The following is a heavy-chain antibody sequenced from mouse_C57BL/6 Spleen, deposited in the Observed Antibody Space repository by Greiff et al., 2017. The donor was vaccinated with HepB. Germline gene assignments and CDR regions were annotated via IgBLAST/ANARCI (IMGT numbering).Heavy chain of an antibody. Sequence: VQLQQSGPELVKPGASVKMSCKASGYTFTDYNMHWVKQSHGKSLEWIGYINPNNGGTSYNQKFKGKATLTVNKSSSTAYMELRSLTSEDSAVYYCAKDYLTGVFDYWGQGTTLTVSS. J-gene: IGHJ2*01. V-gene: IGHV1-22*01. CDR3: AKDYLTGVFDY. D-gene: IGHD4-1*01. CDR1: GYTFTDYN. CDR2: INPNNGGT.